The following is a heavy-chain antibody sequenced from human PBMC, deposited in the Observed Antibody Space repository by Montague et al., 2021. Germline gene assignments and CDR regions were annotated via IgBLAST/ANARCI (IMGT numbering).Heavy chain of an antibody. CDR1: GFAFTNFA. Sequence: SLSLSCSASGFAFTNFAIHWVRQAPGQRLEWVAVISYDETRKYYSDSVKGRFSVSRDNSRETVDLQMNSLRSDDTAVYFCVRVLSARGLYTSSWFPWGQGTPVIVSS. J-gene: IGHJ5*02. CDR3: VRVLSARGLYTSSWFP. V-gene: IGHV3-30*03. CDR2: ISYDETRK. D-gene: IGHD5/OR15-5a*01.